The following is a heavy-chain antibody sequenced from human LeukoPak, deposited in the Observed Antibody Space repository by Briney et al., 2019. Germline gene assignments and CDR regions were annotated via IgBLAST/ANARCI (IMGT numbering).Heavy chain of an antibody. CDR3: ARGTDIVVVPAAVDY. CDR1: GYTFTSYG. D-gene: IGHD2-2*01. CDR2: ISAYNGNT. V-gene: IGHV1-18*01. J-gene: IGHJ4*02. Sequence: ASVKVSCKASGYTFTSYGISWVRQAPGQGLDWMGWISAYNGNTNYAQKLQGRVTMTTDTSTSTAYMELRSLRSDDTAVYYCARGTDIVVVPAAVDYWGQGTLVTVSS.